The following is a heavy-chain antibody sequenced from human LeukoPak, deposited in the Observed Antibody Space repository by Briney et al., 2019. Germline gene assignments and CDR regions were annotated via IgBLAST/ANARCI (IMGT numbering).Heavy chain of an antibody. CDR1: GFTFSSYA. V-gene: IGHV3-21*01. CDR3: ATDLWDH. Sequence: PGVSLRLSCAASGFTFSSYAMIWVRQAPGKGLEWVSSISCTGNFIYYADSLKGRFTVSRDNAKNSLYLQMNSLRAEDTAVYYCATDLWDHWGQGTLVTVSS. CDR2: ISCTGNFI. J-gene: IGHJ4*02.